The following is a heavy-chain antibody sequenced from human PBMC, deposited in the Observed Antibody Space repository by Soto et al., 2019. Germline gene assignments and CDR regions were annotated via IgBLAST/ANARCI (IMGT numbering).Heavy chain of an antibody. V-gene: IGHV3-23*01. CDR3: ARWSYLDY. CDR2: ISGSDGKT. D-gene: IGHD3-3*01. Sequence: XGSLRLSCSASGVSLGSYALSWVRQAPGKGLEWVSTISGSDGKTFYADSVKGRFSISRDTSQNTLYLQMNSLRADDTAIYYCARWSYLDYWGQGTRVTVSS. CDR1: GVSLGSYA. J-gene: IGHJ4*02.